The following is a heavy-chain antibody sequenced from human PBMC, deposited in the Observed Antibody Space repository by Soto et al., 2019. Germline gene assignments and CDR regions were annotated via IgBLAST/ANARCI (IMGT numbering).Heavy chain of an antibody. CDR3: ARNKPNSSGWYYYGMDL. V-gene: IGHV4-39*01. D-gene: IGHD6-19*01. J-gene: IGHJ6*02. CDR2: IYYSGST. CDR1: GASISSSGYY. Sequence: SETLSLTCTVSGASISSSGYYWGWIRQPPGKGLEWIGSIYYSGSTYYNPSLKSRLTISVDTSKNQFSLKLSSVTAADTAVYYCARNKPNSSGWYYYGMDLWGQGTTVTVSS.